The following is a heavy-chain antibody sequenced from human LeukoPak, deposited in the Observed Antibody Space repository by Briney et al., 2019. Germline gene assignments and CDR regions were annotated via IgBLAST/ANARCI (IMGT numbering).Heavy chain of an antibody. Sequence: PSETLSLTCTVSGGSISSSSYYWGWIRQPPGKGLEWIGSIYYSGSTYYNPSLKSRVTISVDTSKNQFSLKLSSVTAADTAVYYCARDSSYCSSTSCSSDYWGQGTLVTVSS. D-gene: IGHD2-2*01. CDR2: IYYSGST. J-gene: IGHJ4*02. V-gene: IGHV4-39*02. CDR1: GGSISSSSYY. CDR3: ARDSSYCSSTSCSSDY.